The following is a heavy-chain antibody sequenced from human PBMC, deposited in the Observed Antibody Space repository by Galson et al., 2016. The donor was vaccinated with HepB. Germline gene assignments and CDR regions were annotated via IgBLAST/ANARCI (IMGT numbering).Heavy chain of an antibody. CDR2: TYYRSKWYN. Sequence: CAISGDSVSSNSATWNWVRQSPSRGLEWLGRTYYRSKWYNDYALSVKSRITINPDTSKNQFSLQLNSVTPEDTAVYYCARVRSGYSGYANPYYYGMDVWGQGTTVTVCS. CDR3: ARVRSGYSGYANPYYYGMDV. D-gene: IGHD5-12*01. CDR1: GDSVSSNSAT. J-gene: IGHJ6*02. V-gene: IGHV6-1*01.